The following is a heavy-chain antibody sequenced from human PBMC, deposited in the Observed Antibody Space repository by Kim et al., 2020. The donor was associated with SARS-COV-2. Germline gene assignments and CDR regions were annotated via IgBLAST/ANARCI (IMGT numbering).Heavy chain of an antibody. Sequence: SETLSLTCAVYGESFINYYWTWIRQPPGKGLEWIGEIHHSGSTNYSPSLKSRVTISVDTSKNQFSLRLSSVTAADTAVYYCATTSGYWGQGTLVTVSS. CDR1: GESFINYY. V-gene: IGHV4-34*01. CDR3: ATTSGY. D-gene: IGHD3-10*01. J-gene: IGHJ4*02. CDR2: IHHSGST.